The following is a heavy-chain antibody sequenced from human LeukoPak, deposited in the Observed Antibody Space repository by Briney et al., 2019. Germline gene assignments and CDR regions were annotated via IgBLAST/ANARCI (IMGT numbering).Heavy chain of an antibody. D-gene: IGHD3-10*01. CDR1: GGSISSSSYY. J-gene: IGHJ6*03. CDR2: IYYSGST. Sequence: PSENLSLTCTVSGGSISSSSYYWGWIRQPPGKGLEWIGSIYYSGSTYYNPSLKSRVTISVDTSKNQFSLKLSSVTAADTAVYYCARDYYGSGSYYSYYYYYMDVWGKGTTVTVSS. CDR3: ARDYYGSGSYYSYYYYYMDV. V-gene: IGHV4-39*07.